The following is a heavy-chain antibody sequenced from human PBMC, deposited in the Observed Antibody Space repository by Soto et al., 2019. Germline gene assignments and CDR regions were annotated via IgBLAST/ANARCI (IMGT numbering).Heavy chain of an antibody. V-gene: IGHV3-48*03. Sequence: GGSLRLSCAASGFTFSSYEMNWVRQAPGKGLEWVSYISSSGSTIYYADSVKGRFTISRDNAKNSLYLQMNSLRAEDTAVYYCARYNYYYYGMDVWGQGTTVTVSS. CDR1: GFTFSSYE. CDR2: ISSSGSTI. CDR3: ARYNYYYYGMDV. J-gene: IGHJ6*02.